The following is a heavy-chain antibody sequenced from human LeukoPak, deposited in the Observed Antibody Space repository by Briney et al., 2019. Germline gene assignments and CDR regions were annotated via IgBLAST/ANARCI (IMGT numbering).Heavy chain of an antibody. CDR2: IQYVGSNE. D-gene: IGHD2-8*01. J-gene: IGHJ6*03. CDR3: AKDRCSNGVGCYYYYMAV. Sequence: GGSLRLSCAASGFTLSSYGMPWVRQAPGKGMEWVASIQYVGSNEPYADYVKGRFSFSRHRSTNILYRNINSMRAEHTTGYYSAKDRCSNGVGCYYYYMAVWGKGTTVTISS. CDR1: GFTLSSYG. V-gene: IGHV3-30*02.